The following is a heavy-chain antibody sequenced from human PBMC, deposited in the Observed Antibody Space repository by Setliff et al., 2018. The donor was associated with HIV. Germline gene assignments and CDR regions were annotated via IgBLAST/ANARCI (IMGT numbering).Heavy chain of an antibody. J-gene: IGHJ4*02. CDR2: IYTTGST. V-gene: IGHV4-61*09. D-gene: IGHD6-13*01. CDR3: AAASSWDPLLDY. CDR1: GDSISSDSYY. Sequence: SETLSLTCTVSGDSISSDSYYWSWIRRPAGKGLEWIGHIYTTGSTHYNPSLRSRVTISIDTSKSHFSLRLNSVTAADTAVYYCAAASSWDPLLDYWGQGTLVTVSS.